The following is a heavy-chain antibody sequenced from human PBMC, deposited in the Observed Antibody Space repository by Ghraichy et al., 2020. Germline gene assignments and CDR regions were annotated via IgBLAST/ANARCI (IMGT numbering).Heavy chain of an antibody. D-gene: IGHD3-16*02. J-gene: IGHJ3*01. CDR1: GFTFSSYA. V-gene: IGHV3-23*01. CDR3: ANDYDYVWGSYRPGEFPNHC. CDR2: ISGSGGST. Sequence: GESLNISCAASGFTFSSYAMSWVRQAPGKGLEWVSAISGSGGSTYYADSVKGRFTISRDNSKNTLYLQMNSLRAEDTAVYYCANDYDYVWGSYRPGEFPNHCWGQGTMVTVSS.